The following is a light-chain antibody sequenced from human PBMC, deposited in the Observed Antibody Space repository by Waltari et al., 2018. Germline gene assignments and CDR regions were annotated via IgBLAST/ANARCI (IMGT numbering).Light chain of an antibody. V-gene: IGKV3-20*01. CDR1: QSVRGS. Sequence: EIVLTQSPGTLSLSPGERATLSCRASQSVRGSLACYRQKAGQAPRLLIYGASSRATGSPDRFSGGGSGTDFSLTISRLEPEDFAVYYCQHYVRLPATFGQGTKVEI. CDR3: QHYVRLPAT. CDR2: GAS. J-gene: IGKJ1*01.